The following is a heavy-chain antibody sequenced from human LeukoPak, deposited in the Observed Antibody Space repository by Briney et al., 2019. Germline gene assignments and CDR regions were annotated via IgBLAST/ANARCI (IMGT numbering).Heavy chain of an antibody. V-gene: IGHV3-13*01. Sequence: PGGSLRLSCAASGFTFSSYDMHWVRHATGKGLEGVSAIGTAGDTYYPGSVNGRFTISRENAKNSLYLQMNSLRAGDTAVYYCARAPLTIFGVGDYYYGMDVWGQGTSVTVSS. CDR3: ARAPLTIFGVGDYYYGMDV. CDR2: IGTAGDT. D-gene: IGHD3-3*01. CDR1: GFTFSSYD. J-gene: IGHJ6*02.